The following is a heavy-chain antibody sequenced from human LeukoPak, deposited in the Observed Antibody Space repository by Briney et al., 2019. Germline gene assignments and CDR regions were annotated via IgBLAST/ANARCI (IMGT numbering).Heavy chain of an antibody. Sequence: GESLKISCKGSGYSFTSYWIGWVRQMPGKGLEWMGIIYPGDSDTRYSPSFQGQVTISAHKSISTAYLQWSSLKAADTAMYYCASGRIVGATSDAFDIWGQGTMVTVSS. D-gene: IGHD1-26*01. CDR2: IYPGDSDT. CDR3: ASGRIVGATSDAFDI. J-gene: IGHJ3*02. CDR1: GYSFTSYW. V-gene: IGHV5-51*01.